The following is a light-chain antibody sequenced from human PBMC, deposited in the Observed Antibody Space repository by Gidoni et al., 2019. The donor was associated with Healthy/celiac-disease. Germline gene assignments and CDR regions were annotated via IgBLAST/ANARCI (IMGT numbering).Light chain of an antibody. CDR3: QQYNNWPWT. J-gene: IGKJ1*01. CDR1: QSVSSN. Sequence: DIAMTQSPATLSVSPGERATLSCRASQSVSSNLAWYQQKPGQAPRLLIYGASTRATGIPARFSGSGSGTEFTLTISSLQSEDFAVYYCQQYNNWPWTFGQGTKVEIK. V-gene: IGKV3-15*01. CDR2: GAS.